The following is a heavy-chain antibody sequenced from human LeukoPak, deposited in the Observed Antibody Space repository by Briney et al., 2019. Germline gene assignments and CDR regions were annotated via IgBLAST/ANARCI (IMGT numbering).Heavy chain of an antibody. J-gene: IGHJ4*02. Sequence: PGGSLRLSCAASGFTFDDYGMSWVRQAPGKGLEWVSGITNTGGPSSADSVKGRFTISRDNAQSTLSLQMSRLRAEDTAVYFCVKDGRSSAPHWGQGTQVTVSS. CDR3: VKDGRSSAPH. CDR2: ITNTGGP. D-gene: IGHD1-14*01. CDR1: GFTFDDYG. V-gene: IGHV3-23*01.